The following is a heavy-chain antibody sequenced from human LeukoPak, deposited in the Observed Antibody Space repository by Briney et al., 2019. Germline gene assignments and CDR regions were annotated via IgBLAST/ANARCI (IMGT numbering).Heavy chain of an antibody. CDR2: INHSGST. Sequence: SETLSLTCTVSGGSISSSSYYWSWIRQPPGKGLEWIGEINHSGSTNYNPSLKSRVTISVDTSKNQFSLKLSSVTAADTAVYYCARGKRVWETKSGAFDIWGQGTMVTVSS. CDR1: GGSISSSSYY. V-gene: IGHV4-39*07. J-gene: IGHJ3*02. D-gene: IGHD1-26*01. CDR3: ARGKRVWETKSGAFDI.